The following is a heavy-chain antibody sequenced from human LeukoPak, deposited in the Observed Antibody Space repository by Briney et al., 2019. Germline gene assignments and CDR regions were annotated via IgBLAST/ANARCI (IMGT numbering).Heavy chain of an antibody. J-gene: IGHJ2*01. CDR3: ARDPWGYYYDTNGYSYFDL. V-gene: IGHV3-48*03. Sequence: PGGSLRLSCAASGFTFSSYEMNWGRQAPGKGLEWVSYISSSGSNILNADSVRGRFTISRDNAKSSLYLQMNSLRAEDTAVYYCARDPWGYYYDTNGYSYFDLWGRGTLVTVSS. CDR1: GFTFSSYE. D-gene: IGHD3-22*01. CDR2: ISSSGSNI.